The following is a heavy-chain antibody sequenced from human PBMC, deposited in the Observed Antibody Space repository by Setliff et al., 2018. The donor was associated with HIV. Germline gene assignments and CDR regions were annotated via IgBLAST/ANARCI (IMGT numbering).Heavy chain of an antibody. CDR1: GFTFSSYA. Sequence: GSLRLSCAASGFTFSSYAMSWVRQAPGKGLEWVSTISGSGGSTYYADSVKGRFTISRDNSKNTLYLQMGSLRTEDMGVYYCARDGYGGALDGYDIWGQGTMVTVSS. D-gene: IGHD5-12*01. CDR2: ISGSGGST. V-gene: IGHV3-23*01. J-gene: IGHJ3*02. CDR3: ARDGYGGALDGYDI.